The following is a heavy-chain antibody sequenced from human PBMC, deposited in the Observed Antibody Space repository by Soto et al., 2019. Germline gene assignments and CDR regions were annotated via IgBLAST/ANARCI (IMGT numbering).Heavy chain of an antibody. CDR2: IWYDGSNK. CDR3: ARVAGYYYGSGSNLDS. CDR1: GFTFSSYG. V-gene: IGHV3-33*01. J-gene: IGHJ4*02. Sequence: QEQLVESGGGVVQPGRSLRLSCAASGFTFSSYGMHWVRQAPGKGLEWVAVIWYDGSNKYYGDSVKGRFTISRDNSKRTLYLQMNSLRVEDTAIYYCARVAGYYYGSGSNLDSWGQGTLVTVSS. D-gene: IGHD3-10*01.